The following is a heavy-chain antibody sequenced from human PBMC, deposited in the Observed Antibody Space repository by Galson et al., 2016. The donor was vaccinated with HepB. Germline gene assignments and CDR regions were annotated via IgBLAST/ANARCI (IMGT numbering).Heavy chain of an antibody. Sequence: SLRLSCAASGLPFSDSYMSWIRQAPGKGLEWISYISNTGNTIYYADSVKGRFTISRDNAKNSVYLQMNTLRGEDTAVYYCATQLHLIIVPGTFDFWGQGTLVIVSS. D-gene: IGHD2/OR15-2a*01. CDR3: ATQLHLIIVPGTFDF. CDR2: ISNTGNTI. CDR1: GLPFSDSY. J-gene: IGHJ4*02. V-gene: IGHV3-11*01.